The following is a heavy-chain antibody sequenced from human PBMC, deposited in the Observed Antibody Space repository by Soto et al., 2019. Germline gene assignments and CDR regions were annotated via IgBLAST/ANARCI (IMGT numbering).Heavy chain of an antibody. CDR1: GDSVSRNSAA. CDR3: VRVTAGADNEFDY. CDR2: TYYRSKWYY. V-gene: IGHV6-1*01. D-gene: IGHD1-1*01. J-gene: IGHJ4*02. Sequence: QTLSLTCAISGDSVSRNSAAWNWIRQSPSRGLEWLGRTYYRSKWYYDYAVSVKSRITINPDTSKNQFSLQLNSVTHEDTAVYYCVRVTAGADNEFDYWGQGTLVTVSS.